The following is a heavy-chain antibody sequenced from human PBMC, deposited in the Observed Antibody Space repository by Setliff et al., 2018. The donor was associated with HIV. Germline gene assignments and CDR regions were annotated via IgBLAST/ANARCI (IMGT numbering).Heavy chain of an antibody. J-gene: IGHJ4*02. CDR3: ARDVSWRVRTYIDY. V-gene: IGHV3-11*06. CDR1: GFTFTDYH. D-gene: IGHD3-3*01. CDR2: ISRDSYT. Sequence: TGGSLRLSCITSGFTFTDYHMSWVRQAPGKGLEWISYISRDSYTTYADSVKGRFTISRDNAKNSLYLQMNSLTAEDTAVYYCARDVSWRVRTYIDYWGQGALVTVSS.